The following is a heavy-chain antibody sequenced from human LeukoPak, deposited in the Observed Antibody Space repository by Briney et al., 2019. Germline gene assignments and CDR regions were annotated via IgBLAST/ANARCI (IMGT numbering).Heavy chain of an antibody. Sequence: GGSLRLSCAASGFTFSSHGMHWVRQAPGKGLEWVADIWYDGSNKYYADSVKGRFTISRENSKNTLYLQMNSLRVEDTAVYYCAGSIAVAGTIDYWGQGTLVTVSS. V-gene: IGHV3-33*01. CDR2: IWYDGSNK. D-gene: IGHD6-19*01. J-gene: IGHJ4*02. CDR1: GFTFSSHG. CDR3: AGSIAVAGTIDY.